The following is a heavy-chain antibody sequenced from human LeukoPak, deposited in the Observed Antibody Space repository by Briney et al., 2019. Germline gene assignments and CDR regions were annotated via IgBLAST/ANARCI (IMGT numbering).Heavy chain of an antibody. Sequence: PGRSLRLSCAASGLTFSSYAMHWVRQAPGKGLEWVAVISYDGSNKYYADSVKGRFTISRDNSKNTLYLQMNSLRAEDTAVYYCARDQGDLYSSGWYLRPFDYWGQGTLVTVSS. CDR1: GLTFSSYA. CDR3: ARDQGDLYSSGWYLRPFDY. D-gene: IGHD6-19*01. J-gene: IGHJ4*02. V-gene: IGHV3-30-3*01. CDR2: ISYDGSNK.